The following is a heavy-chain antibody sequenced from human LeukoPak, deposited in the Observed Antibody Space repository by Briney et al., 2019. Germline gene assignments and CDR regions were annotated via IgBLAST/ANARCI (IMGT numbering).Heavy chain of an antibody. J-gene: IGHJ6*03. CDR2: IYHSGST. V-gene: IGHV4-38-2*02. Sequence: ASETLSLTCTVSGYSISSGYYWGWIRQPPGKGLEWIGSIYHSGSTYYNPSLKSRVTISVDTSKNQFSLKLSSVTAADTAVYYCARDGRGLGFYYYYMDVWGKGTTVTVSS. CDR1: GYSISSGYY. CDR3: ARDGRGLGFYYYYMDV.